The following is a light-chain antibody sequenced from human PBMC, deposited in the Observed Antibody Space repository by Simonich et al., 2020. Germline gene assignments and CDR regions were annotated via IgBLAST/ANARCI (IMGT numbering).Light chain of an antibody. CDR1: SSDVGGYNY. Sequence: QSALTQPASVSGSPGQSITISCPGTSSDVGGYNYVSWYQPHPGKAPKLMIYYVSKRPSGVSNRFSGSKSGNTASLTISGLQAEDEADYYCSSYTSSSTWVFGGGTKLTVL. V-gene: IGLV2-14*01. CDR3: SSYTSSSTWV. CDR2: YVS. J-gene: IGLJ3*02.